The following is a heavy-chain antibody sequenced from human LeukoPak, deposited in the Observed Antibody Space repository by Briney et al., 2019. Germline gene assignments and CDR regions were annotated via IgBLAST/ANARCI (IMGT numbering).Heavy chain of an antibody. CDR3: ARDYGGSSPFDY. Sequence: PGGSLRLSCAASGFTFSSYEMHWVRQAPGKGLEWVSYISSSGSTIYYADSVKGGFTISRDNAKNSLYLQMNTLSAEDTAVYYCARDYGGSSPFDYWGQGTLVTVSS. D-gene: IGHD4-23*01. V-gene: IGHV3-48*03. CDR1: GFTFSSYE. J-gene: IGHJ4*02. CDR2: ISSSGSTI.